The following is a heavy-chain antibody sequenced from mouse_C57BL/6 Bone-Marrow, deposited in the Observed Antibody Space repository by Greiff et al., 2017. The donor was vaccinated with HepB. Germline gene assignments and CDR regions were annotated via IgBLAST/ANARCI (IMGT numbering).Heavy chain of an antibody. CDR3: AREQATFWYAMDY. CDR1: GYSITSGYY. V-gene: IGHV3-6*01. CDR2: ISYDGSN. J-gene: IGHJ4*01. D-gene: IGHD3-2*02. Sequence: EVKLMESGPGLVKPSQSLSLTCSVTGYSITSGYYWNWIRQFPGNKLEWMGYISYDGSNNYNPSLKNRISITRDTSKNQFFLKLNSVTTEDTATYYCAREQATFWYAMDYWGQGTSVTVSS.